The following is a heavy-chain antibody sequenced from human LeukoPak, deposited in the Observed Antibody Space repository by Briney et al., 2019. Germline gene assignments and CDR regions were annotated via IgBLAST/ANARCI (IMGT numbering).Heavy chain of an antibody. CDR3: LRDFYGY. CDR1: GFTFSSYA. CDR2: ISYDGSNK. Sequence: GGSLRLSCAASGFTFSSYAMHWVRQAPGKGLEWVAVISYDGSNKYYADSVKGRFTISRDNSKNTLYLQMNSLRTEDTAVYYCLRDFYGYWGQGTLVTVSS. J-gene: IGHJ4*02. D-gene: IGHD2/OR15-2a*01. V-gene: IGHV3-30-3*01.